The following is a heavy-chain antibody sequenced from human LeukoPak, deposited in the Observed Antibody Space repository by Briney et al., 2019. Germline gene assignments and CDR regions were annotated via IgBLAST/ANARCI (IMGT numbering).Heavy chain of an antibody. J-gene: IGHJ4*02. V-gene: IGHV4-34*01. CDR3: ILWDPVVSRDY. CDR2: KSHIGGT. Sequence: SETLSLTCAVYGGSFRDYYCHWIRQPPAKGVEWIGEKSHIGGTTYHPPLQSRVTISADTSKNQFSLKLRSATAAATAVYYCILWDPVVSRDYWGQGTLVTVSS. D-gene: IGHD1-26*01. CDR1: GGSFRDYY.